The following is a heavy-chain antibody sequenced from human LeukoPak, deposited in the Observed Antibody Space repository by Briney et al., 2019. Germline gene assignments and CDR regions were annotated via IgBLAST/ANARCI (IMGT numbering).Heavy chain of an antibody. CDR3: ARGTRVPAAISYYYGMDV. Sequence: ASVKVSCKASGYTFTGYYMHWVRQAPGQGLEWMGWMNPNSGNTGYAQKFQGRVTMTRNTSISTAYMELSSLRSEDTAVYYCARGTRVPAAISYYYGMDVWGQGTTVTVSS. J-gene: IGHJ6*02. V-gene: IGHV1-8*02. CDR2: MNPNSGNT. CDR1: GYTFTGYY. D-gene: IGHD2-2*01.